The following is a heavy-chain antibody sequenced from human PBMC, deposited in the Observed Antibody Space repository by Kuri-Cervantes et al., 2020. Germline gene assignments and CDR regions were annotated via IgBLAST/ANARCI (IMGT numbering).Heavy chain of an antibody. D-gene: IGHD3-22*01. J-gene: IGHJ2*01. CDR2: ISYDGSNK. CDR3: ARDITTYLDV. Sequence: GGSLRLSCAASGFTFSSYAMHWVRQAPGKGLEWVAVISYDGSNKYYADSVKGRFTISRDNSKDTLYLQMNSLRAEDTAVYFCARDITTYLDVWGRGTRVTVSS. CDR1: GFTFSSYA. V-gene: IGHV3-30-3*01.